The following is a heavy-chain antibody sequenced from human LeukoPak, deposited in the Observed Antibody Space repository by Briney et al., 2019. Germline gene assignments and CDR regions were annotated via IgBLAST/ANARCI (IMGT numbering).Heavy chain of an antibody. D-gene: IGHD6-19*01. V-gene: IGHV4-39*01. CDR1: GGSISSSDYY. CDR2: IYYSGST. CDR3: ARRGYGSGWYVGWFDP. Sequence: PSETLSLTCTVSGGSISSSDYYWGWIRQPPGKGLEWIGSIYYSGSTYYNPSLKSQVTISVDTSKNQFSLKLSSVTAADTAVYYCARRGYGSGWYVGWFDPWGQGTLVTVSS. J-gene: IGHJ5*02.